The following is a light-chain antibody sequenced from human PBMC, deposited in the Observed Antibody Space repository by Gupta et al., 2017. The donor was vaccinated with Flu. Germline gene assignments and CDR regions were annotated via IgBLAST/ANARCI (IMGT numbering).Light chain of an antibody. J-gene: IGKJ4*01. CDR3: QQYDTSPLT. Sequence: ENVLTQSPGTLSLFPGESATLSCRASQSVANSHLAWHQQKPDQAPSLVIHAISNRATGIPNRFSGSWSGTDFTLTSSRLEPEDVAVYFCQQYDTSPLTFGGGTRVEIK. CDR2: AIS. V-gene: IGKV3-20*01. CDR1: QSVANSH.